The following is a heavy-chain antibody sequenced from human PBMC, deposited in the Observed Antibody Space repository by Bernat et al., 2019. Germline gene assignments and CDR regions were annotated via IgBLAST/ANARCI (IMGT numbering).Heavy chain of an antibody. Sequence: QVQLVESGGGVVQPGRSLRLSCAASGFTFSSYAMHWVRQAPGKGLEWVAVISYDGSNKYYADSVKGRFTISRDNSKNTLYLQMNSLRAEDTAVYYCAKGVVTAIPDLGMDVWGQGTTVTVSS. V-gene: IGHV3-30*01. J-gene: IGHJ6*02. CDR1: GFTFSSYA. D-gene: IGHD2-21*02. CDR2: ISYDGSNK. CDR3: AKGVVTAIPDLGMDV.